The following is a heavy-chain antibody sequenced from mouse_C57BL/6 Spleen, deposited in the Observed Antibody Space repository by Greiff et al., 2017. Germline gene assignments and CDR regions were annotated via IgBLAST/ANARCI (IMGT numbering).Heavy chain of an antibody. Sequence: VQRVESGAELVRPGTSVKMSCKASGYTFTNYWIGWAKQRPGHGLEWIGDIYPGGGYTNYNEKFKGKATLTADKSSSTAYMQFSSLTSEDSAIYYCARGGSSGPWFAYWGQGTLVTVSA. CDR1: GYTFTNYW. J-gene: IGHJ3*01. V-gene: IGHV1-63*01. CDR3: ARGGSSGPWFAY. CDR2: IYPGGGYT. D-gene: IGHD3-2*02.